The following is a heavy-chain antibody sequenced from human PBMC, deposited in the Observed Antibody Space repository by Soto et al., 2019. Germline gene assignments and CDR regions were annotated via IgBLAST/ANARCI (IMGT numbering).Heavy chain of an antibody. CDR2: ISPNSGGT. V-gene: IGHV1-2*02. CDR1: GYTFTGYY. D-gene: IGHD6-13*01. J-gene: IGHJ4*02. CDR3: ARRGPGIAYY. Sequence: QVQLVQSGAEVKKPGASVKVSCKASGYTFTGYYMHWVRQAPGQGLEWMGWISPNSGGTNYAQKFQGRVTMTRDTTISAADMELSRLRSDDTAGYYCARRGPGIAYYWGQGTLVPVSS.